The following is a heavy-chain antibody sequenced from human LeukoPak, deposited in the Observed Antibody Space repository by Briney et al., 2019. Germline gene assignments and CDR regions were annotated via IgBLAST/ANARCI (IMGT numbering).Heavy chain of an antibody. J-gene: IGHJ4*02. V-gene: IGHV4-39*01. CDR3: ASHYDSSGYYALDY. D-gene: IGHD3-22*01. Sequence: SETLSLTCTVSGGSISSSSYYWGWIRQPPGKGLEWIGSIYYSGNTYYNPSLKSRVTISVDTSKNQFSLKLSSVTAADTAVYCCASHYDSSGYYALDYWGQGTLVTVSS. CDR2: IYYSGNT. CDR1: GGSISSSSYY.